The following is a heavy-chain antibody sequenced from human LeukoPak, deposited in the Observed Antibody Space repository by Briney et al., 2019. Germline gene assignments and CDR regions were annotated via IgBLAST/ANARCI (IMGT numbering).Heavy chain of an antibody. Sequence: GGSLRLSCAASGFTFSSYEMNWVRQAPGKGLEWVSYISSSGSTIYYADSVKGRFTISRDNAKNSLYLQMNSLRAEDTAVYYCTSEGEQLACFDYWGQGTLVTVSS. D-gene: IGHD6-6*01. CDR2: ISSSGSTI. CDR1: GFTFSSYE. V-gene: IGHV3-48*03. CDR3: TSEGEQLACFDY. J-gene: IGHJ4*02.